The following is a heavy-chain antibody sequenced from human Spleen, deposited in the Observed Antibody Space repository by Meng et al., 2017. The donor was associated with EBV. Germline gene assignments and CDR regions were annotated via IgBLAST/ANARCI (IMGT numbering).Heavy chain of an antibody. V-gene: IGHV2-5*02. CDR2: IYWDDDK. J-gene: IGHJ4*02. Sequence: QITLKESGPTLVKPTQTLTLTCTFSGFSLTTSGVGVGWIRQPPGKALEWLALIYWDDDKRYSPSLKSRLTITKDTSKNQVVLTMTYMDPVDTATYYRTHSPYYSNYADYWGQGTLVTVSS. D-gene: IGHD4-11*01. CDR1: GFSLTTSGVG. CDR3: THSPYYSNYADY.